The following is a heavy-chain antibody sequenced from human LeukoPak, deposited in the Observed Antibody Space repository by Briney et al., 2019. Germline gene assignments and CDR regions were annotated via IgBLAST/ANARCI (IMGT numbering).Heavy chain of an antibody. CDR1: GFTFSRYW. Sequence: GGSLRLSCAASGFTFSRYWMSWVRQAPGKGLEWVANIKQDGSQKYYVDSVKGRFTISRDNAKNSLHLQMNSLRAEDTAVYYCARIGYCSGVSCLDAFDIWGQGTMVTVSS. V-gene: IGHV3-7*04. D-gene: IGHD2-15*01. J-gene: IGHJ3*02. CDR3: ARIGYCSGVSCLDAFDI. CDR2: IKQDGSQK.